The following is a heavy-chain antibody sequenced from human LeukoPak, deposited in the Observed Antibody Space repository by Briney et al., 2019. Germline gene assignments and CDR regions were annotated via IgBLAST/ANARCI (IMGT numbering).Heavy chain of an antibody. CDR3: TRRALTSGYSDDS. Sequence: PSETLSLTCTVSGGSISGSSHYWGWVRQPPGKGLEWIGSIYYSGGTYSNPSLESRVSISVDTFKNQFSLRLSSVTAADTAVYFCTRRALTSGYSDDSWGQGTQVTVSS. CDR2: IYYSGGT. CDR1: GGSISGSSHY. J-gene: IGHJ4*02. V-gene: IGHV4-39*01. D-gene: IGHD3-3*01.